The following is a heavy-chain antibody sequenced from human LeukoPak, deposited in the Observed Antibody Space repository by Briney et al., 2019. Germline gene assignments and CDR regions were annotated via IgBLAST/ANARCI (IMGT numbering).Heavy chain of an antibody. Sequence: GGSPRLSCAASGFTFSSYAMSWVRQAPGKGLEWVSAISGSGGSTYYADSVKGRFTISRDSSKNTLYLQMNSLRAEDTAVYYCARDRGYYDSSGYVDYWGQGTLVTVSS. D-gene: IGHD3-22*01. V-gene: IGHV3-23*01. CDR2: ISGSGGST. J-gene: IGHJ4*02. CDR1: GFTFSSYA. CDR3: ARDRGYYDSSGYVDY.